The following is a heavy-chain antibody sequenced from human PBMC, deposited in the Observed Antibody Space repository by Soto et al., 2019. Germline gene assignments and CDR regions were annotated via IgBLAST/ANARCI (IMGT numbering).Heavy chain of an antibody. CDR3: ARAKAAAGTQDFDY. CDR1: GGSFSGYY. CDR2: INHSGST. J-gene: IGHJ4*02. Sequence: SETLSLTCAVYGGSFSGYYWSWIRQPPGKGLEWIGEINHSGSTNYNPSLKSRVTISVDTSKNQFSLKLSSVTAADTAVYYCARAKAAAGTQDFDYWGQGTLVTVSS. D-gene: IGHD6-13*01. V-gene: IGHV4-34*01.